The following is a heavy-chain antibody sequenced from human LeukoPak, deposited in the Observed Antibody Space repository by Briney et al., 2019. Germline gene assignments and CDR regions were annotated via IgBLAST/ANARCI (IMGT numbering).Heavy chain of an antibody. CDR3: ARGRIVGATTYLDY. D-gene: IGHD1-26*01. CDR1: GGTFSSYA. J-gene: IGHJ4*02. Sequence: ASVKVSCKASGGTFSSYAISWVRQAPGQGLEWMGGIIPIFGTANYAQKFQGRVTFTTDESTSTAYMELSSLRSEDTAVYYCARGRIVGATTYLDYWGQGTLVTVSS. CDR2: IIPIFGTA. V-gene: IGHV1-69*05.